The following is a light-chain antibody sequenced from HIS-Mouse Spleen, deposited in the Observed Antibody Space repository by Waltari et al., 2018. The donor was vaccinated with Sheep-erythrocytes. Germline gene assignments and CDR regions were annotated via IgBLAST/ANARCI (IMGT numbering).Light chain of an antibody. CDR2: DVS. V-gene: IGLV2-11*01. CDR1: SSYVGGYNY. J-gene: IGLJ1*01. CDR3: CSYAGSYNHV. Sequence: QSALTQPRSVSGSPGQSVTISCPVTSSYVGGYNYVSWYQQHPGKAPKLMIYDVSKRPSGVPDRFSGSKSGNTASLTISGLQAEDEADYYCCSYAGSYNHVFATGTKVTVL.